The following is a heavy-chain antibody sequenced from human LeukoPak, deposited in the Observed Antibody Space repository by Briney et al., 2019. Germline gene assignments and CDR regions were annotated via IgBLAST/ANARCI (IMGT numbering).Heavy chain of an antibody. Sequence: SETLSLTCAVYCGSFSGYYWSWIRQPPGKGLEWIGEINHSGSTNYNPSLKSRVTISVDTSKNQFSLKLSSVTAADTAVYYCARADDSSGYDLDYWGQGTLVTVSS. V-gene: IGHV4-34*01. D-gene: IGHD3-22*01. J-gene: IGHJ4*02. CDR2: INHSGST. CDR1: CGSFSGYY. CDR3: ARADDSSGYDLDY.